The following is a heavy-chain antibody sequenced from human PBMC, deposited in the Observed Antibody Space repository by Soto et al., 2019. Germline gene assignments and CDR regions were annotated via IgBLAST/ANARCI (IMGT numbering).Heavy chain of an antibody. CDR3: ARTVVTATRSPREYFQH. CDR2: IIPIFGTA. CDR1: GGTFSSYA. Sequence: ASVKVSCKASGGTFSSYAISWVRQAPGQGLEWMGGIIPIFGTANYAQKFQGRVTITADESTSTAYMELSSLRSEDTAVYYCARTVVTATRSPREYFQHWGQGTLVTVSS. V-gene: IGHV1-69*13. J-gene: IGHJ1*01. D-gene: IGHD2-21*02.